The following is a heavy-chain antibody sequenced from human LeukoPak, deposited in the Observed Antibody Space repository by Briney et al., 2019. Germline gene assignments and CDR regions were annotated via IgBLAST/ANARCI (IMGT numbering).Heavy chain of an antibody. CDR1: GFTFSSYA. CDR2: IRGSGAGT. D-gene: IGHD2-8*01. CDR3: AKMVREFYTISYYLDY. V-gene: IGHV3-23*01. Sequence: GGSLRLSCAVSGFTFSSYAMNWVRQAPGKGLEWVSGIRGSGAGTYYADSVKGRFTISRDNSKNTLYLQMNSLRAEDTAVYYCAKMVREFYTISYYLDYWGQGTLVTVSS. J-gene: IGHJ4*02.